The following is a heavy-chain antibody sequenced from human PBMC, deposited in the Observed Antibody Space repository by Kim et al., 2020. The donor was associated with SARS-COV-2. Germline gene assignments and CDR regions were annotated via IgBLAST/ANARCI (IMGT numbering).Heavy chain of an antibody. V-gene: IGHV1-3*01. CDR2: SNAGNDNT. D-gene: IGHD4-17*01. CDR3: ARSVTTDDLFDN. Sequence: ASVKVSCKASGYTFTTYIIHWVRQAPGQGLEWMGWSNAGNDNTKYSQNCQGRVTITRDTSATTAYMDLSSPRSEDTAVYYCARSVTTDDLFDNWAQGTL. CDR1: GYTFTTYI. J-gene: IGHJ4*02.